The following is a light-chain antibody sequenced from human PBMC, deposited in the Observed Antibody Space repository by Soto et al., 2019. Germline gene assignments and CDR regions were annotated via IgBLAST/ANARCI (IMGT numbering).Light chain of an antibody. CDR1: SSDVGGSNH. CDR3: SSYTTLRTVK. CDR2: DIN. V-gene: IGLV2-14*03. Sequence: QSVLTQPASVSGSPGQSITISCTGTSSDVGGSNHVSWYQQHPDTAPRLMIYDINNRPSGVSSRFSGSKSDNTASLTSSGLQDEDEADYYCSSYTTLRTVKFGGGTKLTVL. J-gene: IGLJ2*01.